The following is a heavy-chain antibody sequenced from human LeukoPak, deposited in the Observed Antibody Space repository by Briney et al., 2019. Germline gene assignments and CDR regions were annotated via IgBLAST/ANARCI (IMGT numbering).Heavy chain of an antibody. V-gene: IGHV3-33*01. CDR3: ARDFVAVAGAGY. CDR2: IWYDGSNK. Sequence: GSLRLSCAASGFTFSSYGMHWVRQAPGKGLEWVAVIWYDGSNKYYADSVKGRFTISGDNSKNTLYLQMNSLRAEDTAVYYCARDFVAVAGAGYWGQGTLVTVSS. D-gene: IGHD6-19*01. J-gene: IGHJ4*02. CDR1: GFTFSSYG.